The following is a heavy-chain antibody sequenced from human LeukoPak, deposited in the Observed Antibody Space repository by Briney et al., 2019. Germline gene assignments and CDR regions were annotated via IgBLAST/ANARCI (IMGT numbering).Heavy chain of an antibody. D-gene: IGHD1-26*01. CDR1: GVSISSSSYY. Sequence: KPSETLSLTCTVSGVSISSSSYYWGWNRQPPGKGLEWIGSIYYSGSTYYNPSLKSRVTISVDTSKNPFSLKLSSVTAAETAVYYCARHNLSGGSYYGGVDYWGQGTLVTVSS. J-gene: IGHJ4*02. CDR3: ARHNLSGGSYYGGVDY. CDR2: IYYSGST. V-gene: IGHV4-39*01.